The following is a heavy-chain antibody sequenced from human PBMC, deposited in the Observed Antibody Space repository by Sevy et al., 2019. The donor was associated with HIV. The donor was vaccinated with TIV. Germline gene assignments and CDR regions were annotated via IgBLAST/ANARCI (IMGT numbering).Heavy chain of an antibody. CDR2: INHSGST. J-gene: IGHJ5*02. D-gene: IGHD6-13*01. CDR3: ASHQYSSWYYYNSYGSWFDP. Sequence: SETLSLTCAVYGGSFSGYYWSWIRQPPGKGLEWIGEINHSGSTNYNPSLKSRVTISVDTSKNQFSLKLSSVTAADTAVYYCASHQYSSWYYYNSYGSWFDPWGQGTLVTVSS. V-gene: IGHV4-34*01. CDR1: GGSFSGYY.